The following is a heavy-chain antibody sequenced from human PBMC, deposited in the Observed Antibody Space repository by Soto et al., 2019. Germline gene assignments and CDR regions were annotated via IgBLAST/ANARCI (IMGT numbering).Heavy chain of an antibody. CDR2: ISGSGGST. CDR1: GFTFSSYA. D-gene: IGHD3-3*01. J-gene: IGHJ4*02. CDR3: ANLNDFWSGYSVDY. V-gene: IGHV3-23*01. Sequence: PGGSLRLSCAASGFTFSSYAMSWVRQAPGKGLEWVSAISGSGGSTYYADSVKGRFTISRDNSKNTLYLQMNSLRAEDTAVYYCANLNDFWSGYSVDYWGQGTLVTVSS.